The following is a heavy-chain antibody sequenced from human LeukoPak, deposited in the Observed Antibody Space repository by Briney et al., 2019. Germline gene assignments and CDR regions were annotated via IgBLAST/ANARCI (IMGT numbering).Heavy chain of an antibody. J-gene: IGHJ6*03. CDR3: ARGYYGSGSYLPIYYYYMDV. CDR2: INPNSGGT. D-gene: IGHD3-10*01. CDR1: GYTFTSYD. V-gene: IGHV1-2*02. Sequence: ASVKVSCKASGYTFTSYDINWVRQAPGQGLEWMGWINPNSGGTNYAQKFQGRVTMTRDTSISTAYMELSRLRSDDTAVYYCARGYYGSGSYLPIYYYYMDVWGKGTTVTVSS.